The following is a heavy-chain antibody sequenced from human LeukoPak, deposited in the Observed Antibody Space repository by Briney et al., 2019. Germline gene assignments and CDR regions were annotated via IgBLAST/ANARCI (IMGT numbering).Heavy chain of an antibody. Sequence: SETLSLTCIVSGGSISSYYWSWIRQPPGKGLEWIGYIFYSGSTNYNPSLKSRVTISVDTSKNQFSLKLGSVTAADTAVYYCARGLNMITFGGVIANDAFDIWGQGTMVTVSS. D-gene: IGHD3-16*02. CDR1: GGSISSYY. CDR2: IFYSGST. J-gene: IGHJ3*02. V-gene: IGHV4-59*12. CDR3: ARGLNMITFGGVIANDAFDI.